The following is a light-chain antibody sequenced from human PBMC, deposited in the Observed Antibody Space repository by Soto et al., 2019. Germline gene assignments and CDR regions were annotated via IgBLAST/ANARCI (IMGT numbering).Light chain of an antibody. CDR1: QSVTGTY. J-gene: IGKJ1*01. CDR2: GES. V-gene: IGKV3-20*01. Sequence: EIVLTQSPGTLSLSPGDRATLSCRASQSVTGTYLAWYQQKPGQAHRLLIYGESIRATGIPDRFSGSGSGTDFTLNISRLEPEDFAVYYCQQYGSPLWTFGQGTKVEI. CDR3: QQYGSPLWT.